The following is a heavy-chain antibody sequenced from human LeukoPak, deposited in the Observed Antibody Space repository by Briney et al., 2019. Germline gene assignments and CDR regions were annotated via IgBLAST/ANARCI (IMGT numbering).Heavy chain of an antibody. CDR3: VSTHLGMVTPCFDY. Sequence: PSGSLSLTCTVSGGSIGIYYLNWVRQPPGKGLEWIGCVYYNGSSNYNPSLKSRVTISVDTSKIQFSLKLSNVTAADTAVYYFVSTHLGMVTPCFDYWGEGTLVTVS. CDR2: VYYNGSS. J-gene: IGHJ4*02. V-gene: IGHV4-59*01. CDR1: GGSIGIYY. D-gene: IGHD2-21*02.